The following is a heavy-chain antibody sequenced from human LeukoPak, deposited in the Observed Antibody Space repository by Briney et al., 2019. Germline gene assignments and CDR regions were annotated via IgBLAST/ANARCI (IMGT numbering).Heavy chain of an antibody. Sequence: GGSLRLSCAASGFTVSSNYMSWVRQAPGKGLEWVSVIYSGGSTYYADSVKGRFTISRDNFKNTLYLQMNSLRAEDTAVYYCARDGSRGAGATGAAFDYWGQGTLVTVSS. D-gene: IGHD1-26*01. CDR3: ARDGSRGAGATGAAFDY. CDR2: IYSGGST. CDR1: GFTVSSNY. V-gene: IGHV3-66*02. J-gene: IGHJ4*02.